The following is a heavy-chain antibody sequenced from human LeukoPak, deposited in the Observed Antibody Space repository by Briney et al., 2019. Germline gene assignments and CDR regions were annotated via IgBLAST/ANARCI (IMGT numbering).Heavy chain of an antibody. CDR2: TSSSNSYI. CDR1: GFTFSSYS. J-gene: IGHJ4*02. D-gene: IGHD3-22*01. Sequence: GGSLRLSCAASGFTFSSYSMNWVRQAPGKGLEWVSSTSSSNSYIYYADSVKGRFTISRDNAENSLYLQMNSLRAEDTAVYYCARDGSSAYDYWGQGTLVTVSS. CDR3: ARDGSSAYDY. V-gene: IGHV3-21*01.